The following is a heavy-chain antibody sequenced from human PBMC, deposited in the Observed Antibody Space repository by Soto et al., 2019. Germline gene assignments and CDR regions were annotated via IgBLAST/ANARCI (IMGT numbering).Heavy chain of an antibody. Sequence: PSETLSLTCAVYGGSFSGYYWSWIRQPPGKGLEWIGEINHSGSTNYNPSLKSRVTISVDTSKNQFSLKLSSVTAADTAVYYCARGGQYGYVVWGKGTTVTVSS. J-gene: IGHJ6*04. CDR2: INHSGST. CDR1: GGSFSGYY. CDR3: ARGGQYGYVV. V-gene: IGHV4-34*01. D-gene: IGHD4-4*01.